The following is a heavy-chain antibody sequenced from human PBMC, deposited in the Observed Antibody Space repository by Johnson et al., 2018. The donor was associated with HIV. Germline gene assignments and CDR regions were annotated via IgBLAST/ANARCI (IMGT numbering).Heavy chain of an antibody. CDR3: AKGRGYDYDALDF. CDR2: ISGTGGPT. Sequence: MQLVESGGGLVRPGGSLRMSCVASGFTFSTYGMTWVRQAPGKGLEWVSAISGTGGPTYDADSVRGRFSLSRDKSKDTLYLEMSSLTAEDTAVYYCAKGRGYDYDALDFWGQGTMVTVSS. CDR1: GFTFSTYG. D-gene: IGHD5-12*01. V-gene: IGHV3-23*04. J-gene: IGHJ3*01.